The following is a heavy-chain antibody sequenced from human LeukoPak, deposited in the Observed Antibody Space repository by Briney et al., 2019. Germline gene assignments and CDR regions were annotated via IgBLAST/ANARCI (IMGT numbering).Heavy chain of an antibody. D-gene: IGHD3-10*01. CDR1: GYTFTSYG. CDR3: ARVDDPYYYGSGPPSGFDY. V-gene: IGHV1-18*01. J-gene: IGHJ4*02. Sequence: ASVNVSCKASGYTFTSYGISWVRQAPGQGLEWMGWISAYNGNTNYAQKFQGRVTMTRDTSISTAYMELSRLRSDDTAVYYCARVDDPYYYGSGPPSGFDYWGQGTLVTVSS. CDR2: ISAYNGNT.